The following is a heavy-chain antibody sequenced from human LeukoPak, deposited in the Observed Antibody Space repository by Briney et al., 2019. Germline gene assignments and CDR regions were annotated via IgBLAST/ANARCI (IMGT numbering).Heavy chain of an antibody. Sequence: SETLSLTCTVSGGSVSSGSYYWSWIRQPPGKGLEWIGYIYYSGSTNYNPSLKSRVTISVDTSKNQFSLKLSSVTAADTAVYYCAREALRYFDWPFDYWGQGTLVTVSS. CDR3: AREALRYFDWPFDY. J-gene: IGHJ4*02. CDR1: GGSVSSGSYY. CDR2: IYYSGST. D-gene: IGHD3-9*01. V-gene: IGHV4-61*01.